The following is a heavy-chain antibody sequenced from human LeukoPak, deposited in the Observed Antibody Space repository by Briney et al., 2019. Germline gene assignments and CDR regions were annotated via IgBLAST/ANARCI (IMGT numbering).Heavy chain of an antibody. CDR3: AKDSGASYSLNFDS. Sequence: GGSLRLSCAASGFTFDDVAMHWVRQAPGKGLEWVSAISWNSRTMGYADSVKGRFTISRDNAKNSLYLQMNSLRAEDMALYYCAKDSGASYSLNFDSWGQGTLVAVSS. D-gene: IGHD5-18*01. V-gene: IGHV3-9*03. J-gene: IGHJ4*02. CDR2: ISWNSRTM. CDR1: GFTFDDVA.